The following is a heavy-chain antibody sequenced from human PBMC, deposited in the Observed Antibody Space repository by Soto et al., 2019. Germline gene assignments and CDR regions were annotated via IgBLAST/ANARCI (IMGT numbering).Heavy chain of an antibody. CDR2: IYYSGST. J-gene: IGHJ5*02. CDR1: GGSISSSSYY. D-gene: IGHD6-19*01. V-gene: IGHV4-39*01. Sequence: SETLSLTCTVSGGSISSSSYYWGWIRQPPGKGLEWIGSIYYSGSTYYNPSLKSRVTISVDTSKNQFSLKLSSVPAADTAVYYCAGTIAVAVGNWFDPWGQGTLVTVSS. CDR3: AGTIAVAVGNWFDP.